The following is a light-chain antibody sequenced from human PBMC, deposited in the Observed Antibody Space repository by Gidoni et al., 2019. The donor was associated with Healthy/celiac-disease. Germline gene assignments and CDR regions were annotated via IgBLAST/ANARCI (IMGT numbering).Light chain of an antibody. V-gene: IGKV3-15*01. J-gene: IGKJ4*01. CDR1: QSVSSN. Sequence: EIVMTQSPATLSVSPGERATLSCRASQSVSSNLAWYQQQPGQAPRLLIYGASTSATGIPARFSGSGSGTEFTLTISSLQSEDFAVYYCQQYNNWALTFGGGTKVEIK. CDR3: QQYNNWALT. CDR2: GAS.